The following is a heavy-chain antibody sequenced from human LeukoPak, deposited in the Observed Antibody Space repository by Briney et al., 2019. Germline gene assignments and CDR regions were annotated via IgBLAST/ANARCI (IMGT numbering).Heavy chain of an antibody. D-gene: IGHD1-26*01. CDR3: AKGTPDGVGTNAFDI. CDR1: GFTFDDYA. V-gene: IGHV3-9*03. CDR2: ISWNSGSI. Sequence: TGGSLRLSCAASGFTFDDYAMHWVRQAPGKGLEWVSGISWNSGSIGYADSVKGRFTISRDNAKNSLYLQMNSLRAEDMAFYYCAKGTPDGVGTNAFDIWGQGTMVTVSS. J-gene: IGHJ3*02.